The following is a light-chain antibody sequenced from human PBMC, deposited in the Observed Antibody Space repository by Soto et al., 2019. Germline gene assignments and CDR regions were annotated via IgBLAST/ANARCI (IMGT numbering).Light chain of an antibody. Sequence: EIVMTQSPATLSVSPGAGATLSCRASQSVGSNLAWYQQKPGQTPRLLIYDASNRATGIPARFSGSGSGTDFTLTISSLEPEDFAVYYCQQRSNWPPITFGQGTKVDI. CDR2: DAS. V-gene: IGKV3-11*01. CDR3: QQRSNWPPIT. J-gene: IGKJ1*01. CDR1: QSVGSN.